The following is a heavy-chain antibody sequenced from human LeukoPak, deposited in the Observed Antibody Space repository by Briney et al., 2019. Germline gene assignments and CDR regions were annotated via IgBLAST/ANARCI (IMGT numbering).Heavy chain of an antibody. CDR3: ATWRTAKTGFDY. J-gene: IGHJ4*02. CDR1: GGSISSYY. D-gene: IGHD1-1*01. CDR2: IYYSGST. Sequence: SETLSLTCTVSGGSISSYYWSWIRQPPGKGLEWIGYIYYSGSTNYNPSLKSRVTISVDTSKNQFSLRLSSVTAADTAVYYCATWRTAKTGFDYWGQGTLVTVSS. V-gene: IGHV4-59*08.